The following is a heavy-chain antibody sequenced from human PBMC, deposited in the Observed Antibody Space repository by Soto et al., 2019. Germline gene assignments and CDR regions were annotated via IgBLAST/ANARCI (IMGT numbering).Heavy chain of an antibody. V-gene: IGHV1-18*01. D-gene: IGHD5-12*01. CDR2: ISAYNGNT. Sequence: QVQLVQSGAEVKKPGASVKVSCKASGYTFTSYGISWVRQAPGQGLEWMGWISAYNGNTNYAQKLQGRVTMTTDTSTSTAYMELRSLRSDDTAVYYCARVPCSSYSGYDCGGEYYYYYYGMDVWGQGTTVTVSS. CDR1: GYTFTSYG. CDR3: ARVPCSSYSGYDCGGEYYYYYYGMDV. J-gene: IGHJ6*02.